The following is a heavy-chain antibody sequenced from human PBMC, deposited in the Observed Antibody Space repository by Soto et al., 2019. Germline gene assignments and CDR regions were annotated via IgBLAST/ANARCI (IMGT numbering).Heavy chain of an antibody. CDR1: GGSISSGGYY. V-gene: IGHV4-31*03. D-gene: IGHD4-17*01. J-gene: IGHJ4*02. CDR2: IYYSGST. Sequence: QVQLQESGPGLVKPSQTLSLTCTVSGGSISSGGYYWSWIRQHPGKGLEWIGYIYYSGSTYYNPSPTSRVTRSVDTSKNQFSLKLSSVTAADTAVYYCAAVWDGDYEAQDYWGQGTLVTVSS. CDR3: AAVWDGDYEAQDY.